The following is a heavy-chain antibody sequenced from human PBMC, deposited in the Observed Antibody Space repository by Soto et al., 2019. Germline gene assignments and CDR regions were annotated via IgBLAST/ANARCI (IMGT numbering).Heavy chain of an antibody. CDR2: IYYSGST. CDR1: GGSISSSSYY. J-gene: IGHJ3*02. V-gene: IGHV4-39*01. Sequence: SETLALTCTVSGGSISSSSYYWGWIRQPPGKGLEWIGSIYYSGSTYYNPSLKSRVTISVDTSKNQFSLKLSSVTAADTAVYYFARHESTISTIYALDIWGQGTMVTXSS. CDR3: ARHESTISTIYALDI. D-gene: IGHD3-3*01.